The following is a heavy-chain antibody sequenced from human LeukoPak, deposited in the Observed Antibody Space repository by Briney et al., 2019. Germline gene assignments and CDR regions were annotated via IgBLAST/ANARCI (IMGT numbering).Heavy chain of an antibody. V-gene: IGHV3-53*01. CDR1: GFTFSSYA. CDR2: IYSGGST. J-gene: IGHJ6*03. D-gene: IGHD6-6*01. Sequence: QSGGSLRLSCAASGFTFSSYAMSWVRQAPGKGLEWVSVIYSGGSTYYADSVKGRFTISRDNSKNTLYLQMNSLRAEDTAVYYCARVYSSSSKWYYYYMDVWGKGTTVTVSS. CDR3: ARVYSSSSKWYYYYMDV.